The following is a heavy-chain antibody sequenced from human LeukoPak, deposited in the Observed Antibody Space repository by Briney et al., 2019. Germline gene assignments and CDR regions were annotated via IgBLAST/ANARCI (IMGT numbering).Heavy chain of an antibody. CDR1: GFTFSNYN. CDR3: ARDPYSGSYGDYYYYYMDV. V-gene: IGHV3-21*01. Sequence: GGSLRLYWAASGFTFSNYNMNWGRQAPGNGLESVSSITSTSRYIYYADSVKGRFTISRDNAENALHLQMNSPRAEDTAVYYCARDPYSGSYGDYYYYYMDVWGKGTTVTISS. D-gene: IGHD1-26*01. J-gene: IGHJ6*03. CDR2: ITSTSRYI.